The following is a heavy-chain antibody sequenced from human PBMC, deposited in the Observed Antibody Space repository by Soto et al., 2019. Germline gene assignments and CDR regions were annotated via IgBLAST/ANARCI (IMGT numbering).Heavy chain of an antibody. CDR1: GYTFTSYD. V-gene: IGHV1-8*01. Sequence: ASVKVSCKASGYTFTSYDINWVRQATGQGLEWMGWMNPNSGNTGYAQKFQGRVTMTRNTSISTAYMELSSLRSEDTAVYYCARGWAYDSWSGYYKGYYYYGMDVCGQGTTVTVSS. CDR3: ARGWAYDSWSGYYKGYYYYGMDV. J-gene: IGHJ6*02. D-gene: IGHD3-3*01. CDR2: MNPNSGNT.